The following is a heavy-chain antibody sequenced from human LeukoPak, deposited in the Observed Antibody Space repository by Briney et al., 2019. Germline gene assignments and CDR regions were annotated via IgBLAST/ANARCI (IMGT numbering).Heavy chain of an antibody. J-gene: IGHJ4*02. CDR2: INHSGST. CDR1: GGSLSGYY. D-gene: IGHD3-3*01. V-gene: IGHV4-34*01. CDR3: ARSPPYDFWSGYYIGYYFDY. Sequence: SETLSLTCAVYGGSLSGYYWSWIRQPPGKGLEWIGEINHSGSTNYNPSLKSRVTISVDTSKNQFSLKLSSVTAADTAVYYCARSPPYDFWSGYYIGYYFDYWGQGTLVTVSS.